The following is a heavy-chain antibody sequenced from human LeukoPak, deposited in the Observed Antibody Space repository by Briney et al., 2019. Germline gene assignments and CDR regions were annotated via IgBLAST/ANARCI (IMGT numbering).Heavy chain of an antibody. D-gene: IGHD3-22*01. CDR3: ARHRLFDTTGYYYDFDY. Sequence: SETLSLTCAVSGYPISNGYYWGWIRQPPGKGLEWIGSIYYSGNIYDNPSLKSRVTISLDTSKNQFSLRLSSVTASDTAVYYCARHRLFDTTGYYYDFDYWGQGTLVTVSS. V-gene: IGHV4-38-2*01. J-gene: IGHJ4*02. CDR1: GYPISNGYY. CDR2: IYYSGNI.